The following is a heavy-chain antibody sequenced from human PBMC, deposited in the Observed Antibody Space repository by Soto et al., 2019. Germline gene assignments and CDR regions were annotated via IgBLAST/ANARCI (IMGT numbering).Heavy chain of an antibody. Sequence: QVQLVESGGGVVQPGRSLRLSCAASGFTFSSYGMHWVRQAPGKGLERVAVISYDGSNKYYAESLKGRFTISRDNSKNTLYPQMNSLRAEDTAVYYCAKVWWELPAWYFDLWGRGTLVTVSS. D-gene: IGHD1-26*01. J-gene: IGHJ2*01. V-gene: IGHV3-30*18. CDR1: GFTFSSYG. CDR2: ISYDGSNK. CDR3: AKVWWELPAWYFDL.